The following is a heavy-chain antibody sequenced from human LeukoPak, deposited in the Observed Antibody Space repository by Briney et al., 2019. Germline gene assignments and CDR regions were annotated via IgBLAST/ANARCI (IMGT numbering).Heavy chain of an antibody. V-gene: IGHV3-30*02. CDR1: GFTFSSYE. J-gene: IGHJ4*02. CDR2: IRYDGSNK. D-gene: IGHD2-2*01. Sequence: PGGSLRLSCAASGFTFSSYEMNWVRQAPGKGLEWVAFIRYDGSNKYYADSVKGRFTISRDNSKNTLYLQMNSLRAEDTAVYYCANSGVVVPADVDYWGQGTLVTVSS. CDR3: ANSGVVVPADVDY.